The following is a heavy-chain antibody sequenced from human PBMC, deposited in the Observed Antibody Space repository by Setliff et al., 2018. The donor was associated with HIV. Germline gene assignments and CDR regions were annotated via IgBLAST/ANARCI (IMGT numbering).Heavy chain of an antibody. J-gene: IGHJ4*02. CDR1: GYTFTSYG. CDR2: ISASNGNT. V-gene: IGHV1-18*01. CDR3: ARDGSSYSSGWYFDY. D-gene: IGHD6-19*01. Sequence: ASVKVSCKASGYTFTSYGISWVRQAPGQGLEWMGWISASNGNTNYAQKIQGRVTMTTDTSTSAAYMELRSLRSDDTAVYYCARDGSSYSSGWYFDYWGQGTLVTVSS.